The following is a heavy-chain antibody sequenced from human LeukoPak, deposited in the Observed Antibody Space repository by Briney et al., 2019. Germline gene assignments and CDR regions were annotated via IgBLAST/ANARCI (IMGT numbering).Heavy chain of an antibody. CDR1: GFTFSSYW. CDR2: IKQDGSEK. V-gene: IGHV3-7*01. D-gene: IGHD3-16*02. CDR3: ARELSLVYYYMDV. Sequence: GGSLRLSCAASGFTFSSYWMSWVRQAPGKGLEWVANIKQDGSEKYYVDSVKGRFTISRDNAKNSLYLQMNSLRAEDTAVYYCARELSLVYYYMDVWGKGTTVTVSS. J-gene: IGHJ6*03.